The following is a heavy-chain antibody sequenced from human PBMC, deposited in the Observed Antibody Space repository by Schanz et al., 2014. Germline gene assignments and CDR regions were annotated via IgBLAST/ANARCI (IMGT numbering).Heavy chain of an antibody. Sequence: EVQLVESGGGLVQPGGSLRLSCAASTFTFSSDWMSWVRQAPGKGLEWVANIKEDGSVKDYVDAVKGRFTISRDNAKNSLYLQMTSLRAEDTALYCCARDRRNAYLDSWGQGTLVTVSS. J-gene: IGHJ4*02. CDR2: IKEDGSVK. CDR3: ARDRRNAYLDS. CDR1: TFTFSSDW. D-gene: IGHD1-1*01. V-gene: IGHV3-7*01.